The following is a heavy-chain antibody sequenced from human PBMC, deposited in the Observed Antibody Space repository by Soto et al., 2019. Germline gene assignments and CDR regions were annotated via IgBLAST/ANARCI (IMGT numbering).Heavy chain of an antibody. D-gene: IGHD2-2*01. J-gene: IGHJ5*02. V-gene: IGHV1-24*01. CDR3: AIAAYCSRATCYSGYNWFDP. CDR1: GSTLSEVS. CDR2: FVLEIGET. Sequence: ASVKVSCKVSGSTLSEVSIHWVRQTPGKGLERMGGFVLEIGETSYAKKFQGRVNLIEDTFTDTAYLVLSRLRSEDTAIYYCAIAAYCSRATCYSGYNWFDPRGQVTQVAVSS.